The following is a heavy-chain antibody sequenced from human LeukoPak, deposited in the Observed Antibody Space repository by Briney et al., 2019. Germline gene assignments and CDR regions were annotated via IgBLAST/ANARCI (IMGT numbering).Heavy chain of an antibody. J-gene: IGHJ4*02. V-gene: IGHV4-39*01. CDR1: GGSIYSTTFY. D-gene: IGHD1-26*01. Sequence: SETLSLTCTVSGGSIYSTTFYGGWIRQPPGKGLEWIGSMYYDGSTYHNPSLKSRVTISVDTSNNQFSLKLTSVTAADTAVYFCARRSDSGSDDGEDYFDYWGQGTLVTVSS. CDR3: ARRSDSGSDDGEDYFDY. CDR2: MYYDGST.